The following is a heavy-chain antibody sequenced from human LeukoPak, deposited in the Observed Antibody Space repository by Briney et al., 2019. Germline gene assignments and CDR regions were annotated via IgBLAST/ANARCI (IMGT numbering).Heavy chain of an antibody. CDR3: AKRKASSRWYYYYGMDV. D-gene: IGHD6-13*01. V-gene: IGHV3-30-3*02. J-gene: IGHJ6*02. CDR1: GFTFSSYA. Sequence: PGGSLRLSCAASGFTFSSYAMHWVRQAPGKGLEWVAVISYDGSNKYYADSVKGRFTISRDNSKNTLNLQMNSLRAEDTAVYYCAKRKASSRWYYYYGMDVWGQGTTVTVSS. CDR2: ISYDGSNK.